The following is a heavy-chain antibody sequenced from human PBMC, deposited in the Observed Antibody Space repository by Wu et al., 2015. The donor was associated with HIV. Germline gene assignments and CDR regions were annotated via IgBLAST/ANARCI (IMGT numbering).Heavy chain of an antibody. CDR3: ARDRVFGAQSDGFDY. Sequence: QVQMEQSGAEVKKPGSSVKVSCKASGGTFSNYVFSWVRQAPGQGLEWMGGIIPISGRSQYAQKFQDRVIIISDESTSTVDMEVSSLRSEDTAVYYCARDRVFGAQSDGFDYWGQGTLVTVSS. D-gene: IGHD1-26*01. CDR2: IIPISGRS. V-gene: IGHV1-69*05. CDR1: GGTFSNYV. J-gene: IGHJ4*02.